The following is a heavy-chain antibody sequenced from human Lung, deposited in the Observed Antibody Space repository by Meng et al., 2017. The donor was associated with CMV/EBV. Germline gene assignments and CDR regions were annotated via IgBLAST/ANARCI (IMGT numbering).Heavy chain of an antibody. CDR3: ARAIIRGVPAVDYYYGMAV. Sequence: SXXVSCKASGGTFSSYAISWVRQAPGQGLEWMGGIIPILGIANYAQKFQGRVTITADKSTSTAYMELSSLRSEDTAVYYCARAIIRGVPAVDYYYGMAVWGQGPTVTVSS. V-gene: IGHV1-69*10. J-gene: IGHJ6*02. D-gene: IGHD2-2*01. CDR1: GGTFSSYA. CDR2: IIPILGIA.